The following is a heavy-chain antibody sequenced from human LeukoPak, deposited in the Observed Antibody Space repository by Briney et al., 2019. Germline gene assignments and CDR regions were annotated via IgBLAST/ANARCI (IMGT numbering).Heavy chain of an antibody. V-gene: IGHV3-23*01. D-gene: IGHD1-26*01. Sequence: GGSLRLSCAASGFTFSSYAMSWVRQAPGKGLEWVSAINGSGGSTYYADSVKGRFTISRDSSKNTLYLQMNSLRAEDTAVYYCAKDLRSSADSKMGAADYWGQGTLVTVSS. CDR1: GFTFSSYA. CDR2: INGSGGST. J-gene: IGHJ4*02. CDR3: AKDLRSSADSKMGAADY.